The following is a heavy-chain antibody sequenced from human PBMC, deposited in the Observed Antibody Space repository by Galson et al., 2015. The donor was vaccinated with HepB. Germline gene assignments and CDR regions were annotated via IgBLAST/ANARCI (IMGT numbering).Heavy chain of an antibody. D-gene: IGHD5-18*01. J-gene: IGHJ4*02. CDR2: IKQDGSEK. CDR1: GFTYNNYW. V-gene: IGHV3-7*03. Sequence: SLRLSCAVSGFTYNNYWMSWVRQAPGRGLEWVANIKQDGSEKYYVDSVEGRFTVSRDNAKKTLYLDMNALSVEDTAVYYCARGLDTDVTSNFGHLGQGTLVPRSS. CDR3: ARGLDTDVTSNFGH.